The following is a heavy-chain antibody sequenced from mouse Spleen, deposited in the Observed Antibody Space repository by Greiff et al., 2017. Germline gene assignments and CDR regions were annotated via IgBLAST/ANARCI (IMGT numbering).Heavy chain of an antibody. J-gene: IGHJ2*01. CDR1: GYAFSSSW. Sequence: VKLQQSGPELVKPGASVKISCKASGYAFSSSWMNWVKQRPGKGLEWIGRIYPGDGDTNYNGKFKGKATLTADKSSSTAYMQLSSLTSEDSAVYFCARFYYGSSYPFFDYWGQGTTLTVSS. D-gene: IGHD1-1*01. CDR3: ARFYYGSSYPFFDY. V-gene: IGHV1-82*01. CDR2: IYPGDGDT.